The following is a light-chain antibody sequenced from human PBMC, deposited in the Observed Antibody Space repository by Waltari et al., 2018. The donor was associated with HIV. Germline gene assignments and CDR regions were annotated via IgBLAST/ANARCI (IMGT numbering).Light chain of an antibody. J-gene: IGLJ2*01. CDR1: SSDVGGYDH. Sequence: QSALTQPASVSGSPGQSFTISCTGTSSDVGGYDHVSWYQQHPGKAPKLVIYEVYNRPSGISHRFSGSKSGNTASLTISGLQAEDEADYFCSSYTSSNTLVFGGGTKVTVL. CDR3: SSYTSSNTLV. CDR2: EVY. V-gene: IGLV2-14*01.